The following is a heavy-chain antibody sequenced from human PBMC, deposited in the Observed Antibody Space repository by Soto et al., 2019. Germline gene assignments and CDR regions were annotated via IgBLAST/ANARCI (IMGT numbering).Heavy chain of an antibody. CDR3: ARDCSGGSCRKDAFDI. Sequence: QVQLQESGPGLVKPSQTLSLTCTVSGGSISSGDYYWSWIRQPPGKGLEGIGYIYYSGSTYYNPSLSTRVTISVDTSKNQYYLRLSSMTAADTAVYYSARDCSGGSCRKDAFDIWGQGTMVTVAS. J-gene: IGHJ3*02. D-gene: IGHD2-15*01. CDR1: GGSISSGDYY. CDR2: IYYSGST. V-gene: IGHV4-30-4*01.